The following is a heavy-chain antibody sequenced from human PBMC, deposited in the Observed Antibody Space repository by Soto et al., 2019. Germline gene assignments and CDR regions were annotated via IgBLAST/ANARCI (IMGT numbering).Heavy chain of an antibody. V-gene: IGHV5-51*01. CDR2: IYPGDSNT. CDR3: ARQGYCSSTACYTVDY. D-gene: IGHD2-2*02. Sequence: GESLKISCNGSGYSFTNYWIGWVRQMPGKGLEWVGIIYPGDSNTRYSPSFQGQVTISADKSISTAYLQWSSLKASDTAMYYCARQGYCSSTACYTVDYWGQGTLVTVS. CDR1: GYSFTNYW. J-gene: IGHJ4*02.